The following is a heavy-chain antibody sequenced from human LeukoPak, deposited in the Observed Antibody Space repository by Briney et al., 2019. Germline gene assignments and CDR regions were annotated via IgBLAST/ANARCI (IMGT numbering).Heavy chain of an antibody. CDR3: ARHRGGCYSCDAFHI. J-gene: IGHJ3*02. CDR2: IYPGDSDT. D-gene: IGHD2-21*02. CDR1: GYSFTSYW. Sequence: GESLKISCKGPGYSFTSYWIGWVRQMPGKGLEWMGIIYPGDSDTRYSPSFQGQVTISADKSITTAYLQWSSLKASDTAMYYCARHRGGCYSCDAFHIWGQGTMVTVSS. V-gene: IGHV5-51*01.